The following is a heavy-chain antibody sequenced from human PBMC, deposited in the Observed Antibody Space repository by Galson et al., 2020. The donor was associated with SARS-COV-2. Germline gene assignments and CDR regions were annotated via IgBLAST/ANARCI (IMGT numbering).Heavy chain of an antibody. D-gene: IGHD2-15*01. CDR2: MHYSGST. CDR3: VRVDTVAGVSRYFYGMDV. J-gene: IGHJ6*02. CDR1: GGSIGSGGYS. V-gene: IGHV4-30-4*07. Sequence: TLSLTCAVFGGSIGSGGYSWSWIRQPPGKGLEWIGYMHYSGSTYYNPTLKSRVIISVDRSMKQLSLKVSSVTAADTAVYYCVRVDTVAGVSRYFYGMDVWCQGTAVTVSS.